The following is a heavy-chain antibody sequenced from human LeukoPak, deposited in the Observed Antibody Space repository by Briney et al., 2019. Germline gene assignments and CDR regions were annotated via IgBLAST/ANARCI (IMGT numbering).Heavy chain of an antibody. D-gene: IGHD3-3*01. CDR2: IYPGDSDT. Sequence: GESLKISCKGSGYSFTSYWIGWVRQMPGKGLEWMGIIYPGDSDTRYSPSFQGQVTISADKSISTAYLQWSSLKASDTAMYYCARRGAFWSGPHNWFDPWGQGTLVTVSS. CDR1: GYSFTSYW. CDR3: ARRGAFWSGPHNWFDP. V-gene: IGHV5-51*01. J-gene: IGHJ5*02.